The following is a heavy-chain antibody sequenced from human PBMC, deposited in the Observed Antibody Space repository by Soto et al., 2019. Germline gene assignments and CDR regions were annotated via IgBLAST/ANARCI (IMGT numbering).Heavy chain of an antibody. V-gene: IGHV3-33*01. Sequence: QVQLVESGGGVVQPGRSLRLSCAASGFTFSSYGMHWVRQAPGKGLEWVAVIWYDGSNNYYADSVKGRFTISRDNSKKTLYRQMNRLRAEDTAVYYCARGLPYYGSGRYYPGTDYWGQGTLVTVSS. J-gene: IGHJ4*02. CDR1: GFTFSSYG. D-gene: IGHD3-10*01. CDR2: IWYDGSNN. CDR3: ARGLPYYGSGRYYPGTDY.